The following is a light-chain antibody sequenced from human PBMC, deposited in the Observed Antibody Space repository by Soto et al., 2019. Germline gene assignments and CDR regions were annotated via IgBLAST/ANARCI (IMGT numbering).Light chain of an antibody. CDR2: HAS. Sequence: EIVLTQSPATLSFSPGERATLSCRASQSVSNYLAWYQQKFGQPPTPLIYHASNRATTIPARFSGSGSAADFTLTISSLEPEDFAVYYCQQRSRWPLTFGQGTRLEIK. V-gene: IGKV3-11*01. CDR1: QSVSNY. CDR3: QQRSRWPLT. J-gene: IGKJ5*01.